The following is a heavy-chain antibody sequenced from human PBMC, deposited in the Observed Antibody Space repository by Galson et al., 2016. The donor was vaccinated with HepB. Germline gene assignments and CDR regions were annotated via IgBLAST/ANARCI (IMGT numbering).Heavy chain of an antibody. Sequence: SLRLSCAASGFTFSSYNMNWVRQAPGKGLEWVSSISSSSTYIYYADPVKGRFTITRDNAKNSLYLQMNSLRAEDTAVYYCVRGSGWLSDHWGQGILVTVSS. J-gene: IGHJ4*02. CDR1: GFTFSSYN. CDR2: ISSSSTYI. D-gene: IGHD6-19*01. V-gene: IGHV3-21*01. CDR3: VRGSGWLSDH.